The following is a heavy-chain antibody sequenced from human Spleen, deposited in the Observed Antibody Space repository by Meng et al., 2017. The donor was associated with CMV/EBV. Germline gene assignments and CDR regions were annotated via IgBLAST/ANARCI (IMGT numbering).Heavy chain of an antibody. J-gene: IGHJ4*02. CDR2: IIPIFGTA. D-gene: IGHD4-23*01. CDR1: GGTFRSYA. CDR3: AMGNPVPDS. Sequence: SVKVSCKASGGTFRSYAISWVRQAPGQGLEWMGGIIPIFGTANYAQKFQGRVTITTDKSTSTSYMELINLRSDDTAVYFFAMGNPVPDSWGQGTLVTLSS. V-gene: IGHV1-69*05.